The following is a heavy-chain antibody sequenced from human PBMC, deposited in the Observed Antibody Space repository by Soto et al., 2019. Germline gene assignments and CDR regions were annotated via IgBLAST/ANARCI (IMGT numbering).Heavy chain of an antibody. D-gene: IGHD2-15*01. CDR3: AKVVVAATRHTDFDS. CDR1: GGSISSYY. CDR2: IYYDGST. Sequence: EPLSLTCTVSGGSISSYYWSWIRQPPGKGLEWIGYIYYDGSTYYNPSLKSRVTISIDTSKNQFSLRLRSVTAADTAIYYCAKVVVAATRHTDFDSWGQGTLVTVSS. V-gene: IGHV4-59*04. J-gene: IGHJ4*02.